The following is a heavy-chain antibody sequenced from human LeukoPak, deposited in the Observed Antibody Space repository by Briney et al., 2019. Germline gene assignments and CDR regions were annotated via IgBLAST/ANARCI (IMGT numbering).Heavy chain of an antibody. J-gene: IGHJ4*02. CDR1: GESFSGYY. CDR3: ARGRYCSGGSCYFDY. Sequence: PSETLSLTCAVYGESFSGYYWSWLRQPPGKGLEWLGEINHSGSTNYNPSLKSRVTISVDTSKNQFSLKLSSVTAADTAVYYCARGRYCSGGSCYFDYWGQGTLVTVSS. V-gene: IGHV4-34*01. CDR2: INHSGST. D-gene: IGHD2-15*01.